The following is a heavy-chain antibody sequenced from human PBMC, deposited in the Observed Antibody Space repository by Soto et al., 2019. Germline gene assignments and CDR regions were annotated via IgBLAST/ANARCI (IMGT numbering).Heavy chain of an antibody. CDR3: ASGGSSYNGAFHV. CDR1: GGSISEFSNS. J-gene: IGHJ3*01. Sequence: SETLSLTCNVSGGSISEFSNSWVWVRQPPGKGLEWIATVYLSGATYYNPSLKSRITTSVEASTNQFSLRLASVTAADTAVFFCASGGSSYNGAFHVWGQGTLVTVSS. CDR2: VYLSGAT. D-gene: IGHD6-6*01. V-gene: IGHV4-39*01.